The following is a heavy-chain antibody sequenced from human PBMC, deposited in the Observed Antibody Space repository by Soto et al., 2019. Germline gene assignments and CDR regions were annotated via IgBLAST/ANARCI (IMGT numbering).Heavy chain of an antibody. D-gene: IGHD6-19*01. V-gene: IGHV4-39*01. CDR2: IYYSGST. CDR3: ASRGSGSGWWNYYYYGMDV. Sequence: SETLSLTCTVSGGSISSSSYYWGWLRQPPGKGLEWIGSIYYSGSTYYNPSLKSRFTISVDTSKNQFSLKLSSVTAADTAVYYCASRGSGSGWWNYYYYGMDVWGQGTTGTVS. J-gene: IGHJ6*02. CDR1: GGSISSSSYY.